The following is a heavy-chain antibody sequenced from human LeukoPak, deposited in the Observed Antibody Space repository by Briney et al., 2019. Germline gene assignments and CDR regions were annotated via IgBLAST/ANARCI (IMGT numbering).Heavy chain of an antibody. CDR3: ARDNWVDC. CDR2: ITDDSKTM. V-gene: IGHV3-48*04. CDR1: GFTFDTYS. Sequence: GGSLRLSCVASGFTFDTYSMNWIRQAPGKGLEWTSYITDDSKTMYYADSVKGRFTISRDNAKNSLYLQMNSLKVEDTAIYYCARDNWVDCWGQGTLVTVSS. J-gene: IGHJ5*01.